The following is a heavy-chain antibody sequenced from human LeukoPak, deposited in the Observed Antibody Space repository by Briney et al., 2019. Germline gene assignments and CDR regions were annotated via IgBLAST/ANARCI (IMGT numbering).Heavy chain of an antibody. D-gene: IGHD2-2*01. CDR2: ISSSGSII. CDR1: GFTFSDYY. CDR3: ATHPFIVVVPAAPGDAFDI. Sequence: KPGGSLRLSCAASGFTFSDYYMSWIRQAPRKGLEWVSYISSSGSIIYYADSVKGRFTISRDNAKNSLYLQMSSLRAEDTAVYYCATHPFIVVVPAAPGDAFDIWGQGTMVTVSS. V-gene: IGHV3-11*04. J-gene: IGHJ3*02.